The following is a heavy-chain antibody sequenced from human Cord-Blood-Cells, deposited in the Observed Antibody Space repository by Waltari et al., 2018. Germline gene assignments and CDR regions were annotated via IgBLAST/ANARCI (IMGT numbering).Heavy chain of an antibody. Sequence: EVQLVESGGGLVQPGGSLRLSCAASGFTFSSYWLPWVRPPPGKGLVWVSRINSDGSSTSYADSVKGRFTISRDNAKNTLYLQMNSLRAEDTAVYYCARERYNWNFSAFDIWGQGTMVTVSS. CDR1: GFTFSSYW. CDR2: INSDGSST. CDR3: ARERYNWNFSAFDI. V-gene: IGHV3-74*01. D-gene: IGHD1-7*01. J-gene: IGHJ3*02.